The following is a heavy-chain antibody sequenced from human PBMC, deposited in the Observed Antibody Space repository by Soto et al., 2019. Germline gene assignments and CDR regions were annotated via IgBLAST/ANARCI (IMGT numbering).Heavy chain of an antibody. D-gene: IGHD3-3*01. CDR2: IYPGDSDT. V-gene: IGHV5-51*01. J-gene: IGHJ6*02. Sequence: PGESLKISCKASGYSFTSNWLGWVRQMPGKGLEWMGIIYPGDSDTRYSPSFQGQVTISADKSISTAYLQWSTLKASDTAIYYCARHLSPDSPEYYYYGMDVWGQGTTVTVSS. CDR1: GYSFTSNW. CDR3: ARHLSPDSPEYYYYGMDV.